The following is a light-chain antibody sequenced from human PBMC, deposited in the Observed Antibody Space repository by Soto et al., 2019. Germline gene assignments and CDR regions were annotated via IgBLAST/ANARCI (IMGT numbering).Light chain of an antibody. Sequence: LTQPASVSGSPGQSIAISCTGTSSDVGGYDYVSWYQQQPDKTPKLMIYEVTQRPSGVSNRFSGSKSGNTASLTISGLQAEDEADYYCSSHTSGSTRVFGTGTKVTVL. V-gene: IGLV2-14*01. CDR2: EVT. J-gene: IGLJ1*01. CDR1: SSDVGGYDY. CDR3: SSHTSGSTRV.